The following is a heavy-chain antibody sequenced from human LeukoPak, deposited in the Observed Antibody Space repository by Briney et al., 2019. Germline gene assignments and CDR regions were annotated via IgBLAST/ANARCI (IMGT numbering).Heavy chain of an antibody. CDR2: ISASGTST. CDR3: AKARGAYYPGVPLDY. CDR1: GSTLSSYV. J-gene: IGHJ4*02. D-gene: IGHD3-22*01. V-gene: IGHV3-23*01. Sequence: GGSLRLSCAASGSTLSSYVMSRVRKAPGKGLEWVSVISASGTSTYYGDSVKGRFTISRDNSKNTLYLQMNSLRAEDTAIYYCAKARGAYYPGVPLDYWGQGTLVTVSS.